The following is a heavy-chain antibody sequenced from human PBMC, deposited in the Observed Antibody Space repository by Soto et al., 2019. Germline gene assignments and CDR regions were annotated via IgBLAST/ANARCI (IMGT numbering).Heavy chain of an antibody. D-gene: IGHD2-8*01. CDR1: GYTFTSYA. V-gene: IGHV1-3*01. CDR3: ARDTYCTNGVCYRLGLEAGFGFDP. J-gene: IGHJ5*02. CDR2: INAGNGNT. Sequence: QVQLVQSGAEVKKPGASVKVSYKASGYTFTSYAMHWVRQAPGQRLEWMGWINAGNGNTKYSQKFQGRVTITRDTSASTAYMELSSLRSEDTAVYYCARDTYCTNGVCYRLGLEAGFGFDPWGQGTLVTVSS.